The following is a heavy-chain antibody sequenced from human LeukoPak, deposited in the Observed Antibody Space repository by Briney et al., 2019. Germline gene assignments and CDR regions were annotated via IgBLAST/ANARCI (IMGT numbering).Heavy chain of an antibody. CDR3: ARVMYYYDSSGYYPGEMGY. J-gene: IGHJ4*02. Sequence: GGSLRLSCAASGFTFDDYGMSWVRQAPGKGLEWVSGFNWNGGSTGYADSVKGRFTISRDNAKNSLFLQMNSLRAEDTALYYGARVMYYYDSSGYYPGEMGYWGQGTLVTVSS. CDR1: GFTFDDYG. CDR2: FNWNGGST. D-gene: IGHD3-22*01. V-gene: IGHV3-20*04.